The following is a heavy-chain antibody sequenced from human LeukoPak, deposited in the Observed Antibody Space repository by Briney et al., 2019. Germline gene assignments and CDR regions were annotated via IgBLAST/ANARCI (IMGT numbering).Heavy chain of an antibody. V-gene: IGHV4-34*01. J-gene: IGHJ4*02. Sequence: PSETLSLTCAVYGGSFSRYYWSWIRQPPGKGLEWIGEINHSGSTNYNPSLKSRVTISVDTSKNQFSLKLSSVTAADTAVYYCARGMDTAMVYFDYWGQGTLVTVSS. CDR2: INHSGST. CDR1: GGSFSRYY. CDR3: ARGMDTAMVYFDY. D-gene: IGHD5-18*01.